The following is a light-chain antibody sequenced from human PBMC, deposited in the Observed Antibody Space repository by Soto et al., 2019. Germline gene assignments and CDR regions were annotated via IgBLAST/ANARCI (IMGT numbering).Light chain of an antibody. CDR1: QSVSSNY. CDR2: GAS. CDR3: QQYGSSPWT. V-gene: IGKV3-20*01. J-gene: IGKJ1*01. Sequence: EIVLTQSPGTLSLSPGERATLSCRASQSVSSNYLAWYQQKPGQAPRPLIYGASSRATGIPDRFSGSGAGTDFTLIIIRLEPEDFAVYYCQQYGSSPWTFGQGTKVDIK.